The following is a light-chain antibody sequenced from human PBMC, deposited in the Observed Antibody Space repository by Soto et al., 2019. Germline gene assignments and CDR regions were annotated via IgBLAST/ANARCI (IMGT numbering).Light chain of an antibody. V-gene: IGKV1D-12*01. CDR2: GAS. Sequence: DIQMTQSPVSVSASVGDRVTISCRASQGISSWLAWYQQKPGKAPKFLIYGASSLQSGVPSRFSGRGSGTNFTLTISGLQQEDFATYYCQPAYIIPLTFRGGTKVEI. CDR1: QGISSW. J-gene: IGKJ4*01. CDR3: QPAYIIPLT.